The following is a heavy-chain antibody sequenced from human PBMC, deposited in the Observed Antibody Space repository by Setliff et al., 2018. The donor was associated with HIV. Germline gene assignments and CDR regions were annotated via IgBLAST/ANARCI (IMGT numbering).Heavy chain of an antibody. Sequence: GASVKVSCKASGDTFNSEVITWVRQAPGQGLEWMGGIIPVYGTPKYAQKMQGRVTITTIESTSTAYMELTSLRSDDTAIYYCARDHFFSNAFDIWGQGTMVTVSS. CDR3: ARDHFFSNAFDI. CDR1: GDTFNSEV. V-gene: IGHV1-69*05. J-gene: IGHJ3*02. D-gene: IGHD3-3*01. CDR2: IIPVYGTP.